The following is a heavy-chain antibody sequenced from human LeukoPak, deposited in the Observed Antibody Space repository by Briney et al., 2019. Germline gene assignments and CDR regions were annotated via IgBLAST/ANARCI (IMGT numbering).Heavy chain of an antibody. V-gene: IGHV3-48*04. CDR1: GFTFSTYS. Sequence: GSLRLSCTASGFTFSTYSMNWVLQTPGKGLEWVSYISSSSSTIYYADSVKGRFTISRDNAKNSLYLQMNSLRAEDTAVYYCAKGHDVYWGQGTLVTVSS. CDR2: ISSSSSTI. J-gene: IGHJ4*02. D-gene: IGHD3-16*01. CDR3: AKGHDVY.